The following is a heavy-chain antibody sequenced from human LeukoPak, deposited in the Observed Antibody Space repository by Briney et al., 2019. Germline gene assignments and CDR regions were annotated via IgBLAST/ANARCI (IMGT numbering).Heavy chain of an antibody. CDR2: ICNNGGYT. D-gene: IGHD2-15*01. CDR1: GFTFSSSA. V-gene: IGHV3-23*01. Sequence: PGGSLRLSCAASGFTFSSSAMSWVRQAPGQGLVWVSAICNNGGYTYYADSVQGRFTISRDNSKSTLCLQMNSLRAEDTAVYYCAKQLGYCSDGSCYFPYWGQGTLVTVSS. CDR3: AKQLGYCSDGSCYFPY. J-gene: IGHJ4*02.